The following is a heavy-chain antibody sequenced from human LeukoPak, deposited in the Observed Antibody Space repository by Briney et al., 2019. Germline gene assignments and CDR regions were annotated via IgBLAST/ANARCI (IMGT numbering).Heavy chain of an antibody. CDR2: IYYSGST. CDR3: ARVTTVTTKVDY. Sequence: SETLSLTCTVSGGSISSSSYYWGWIRQPPGKGLEWIGSIYYSGSTYYNPSLKSRVTISVDTSKNQSSLKLSSVTAADTAVYYCARVTTVTTKVDYWGQGTLVTVSS. D-gene: IGHD4-17*01. V-gene: IGHV4-39*07. J-gene: IGHJ4*02. CDR1: GGSISSSSYY.